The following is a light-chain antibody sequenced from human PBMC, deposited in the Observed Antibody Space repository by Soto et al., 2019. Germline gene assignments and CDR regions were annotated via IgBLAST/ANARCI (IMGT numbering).Light chain of an antibody. CDR3: QQYGSSPP. CDR2: GAS. V-gene: IGKV3-20*01. J-gene: IGKJ5*01. Sequence: EIVLTQSPGTLSLSPGERATLSCRASQSVSSSYLAWYQQKPGQAPRLLIYGASSRATGIPDRFSGSGSGTAFTLTISRLEPEDFAVEYWQQYGSSPPFGQGTRLEIK. CDR1: QSVSSSY.